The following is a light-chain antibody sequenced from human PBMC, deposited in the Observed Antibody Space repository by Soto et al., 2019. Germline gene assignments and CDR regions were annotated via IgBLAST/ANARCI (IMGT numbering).Light chain of an antibody. CDR2: AAS. J-gene: IGKJ5*01. CDR3: QQANSFPIT. Sequence: DIQMTQSPSSLSASVGDRVTITCRASQDVSTWLAWYQQKPGKAPKLLIYAASSLQSGVPLRFSGSASGTDFTLTISSLQPEDFATYYCQQANSFPITFGQGTRLEIK. CDR1: QDVSTW. V-gene: IGKV1-12*01.